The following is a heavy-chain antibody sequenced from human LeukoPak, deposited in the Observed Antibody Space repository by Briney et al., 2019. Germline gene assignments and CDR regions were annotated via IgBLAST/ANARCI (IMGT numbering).Heavy chain of an antibody. CDR1: GGSISSYY. Sequence: PSETLSLTCTVSGGSISSYYWSWIRQPAGKGLEWIGRIYTSGSTNYNPSLKSRVTMSVDTSKNQFSLKLSSVTAADTAVYYCARDQGFGWELLSAAFDIWGQGTMVTVSS. J-gene: IGHJ3*02. V-gene: IGHV4-4*07. CDR3: ARDQGFGWELLSAAFDI. D-gene: IGHD1-26*01. CDR2: IYTSGST.